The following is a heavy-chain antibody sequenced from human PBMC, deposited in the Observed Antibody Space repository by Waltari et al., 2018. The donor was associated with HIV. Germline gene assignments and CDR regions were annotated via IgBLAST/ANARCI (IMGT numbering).Heavy chain of an antibody. J-gene: IGHJ3*01. CDR3: VKSMRDLRPSAFDL. V-gene: IGHV3-23*01. CDR1: GFNFRNFA. D-gene: IGHD2-8*01. CDR2: LSGSGSTA. Sequence: EVQLLESGGGLVQPGGSLRLSCAASGFNFRNFAMSWVGQAPGKGPQAVSALSGSGSTASYADTVKCRFTISRDCSNNTLSLQMNNLRAEDTAVYFCVKSMRDLRPSAFDLWGQGTMVAISS.